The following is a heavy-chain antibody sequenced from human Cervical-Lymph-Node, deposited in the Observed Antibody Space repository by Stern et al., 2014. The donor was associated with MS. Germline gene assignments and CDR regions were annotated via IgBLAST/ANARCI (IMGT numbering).Heavy chain of an antibody. CDR3: AKVYGSGPFDY. D-gene: IGHD6-19*01. J-gene: IGHJ4*02. V-gene: IGHV3-23*04. Sequence: EVQLVESGGTLVQPGGSLRLSCAASGFTFSSYAMSWVRQAPGKGLEWVSGMSGSDGSTFYADSVKGRFTISRDNSKNTLFLQMNSLRAEDTAVYYCAKVYGSGPFDYWGQGTLVTVSS. CDR1: GFTFSSYA. CDR2: MSGSDGST.